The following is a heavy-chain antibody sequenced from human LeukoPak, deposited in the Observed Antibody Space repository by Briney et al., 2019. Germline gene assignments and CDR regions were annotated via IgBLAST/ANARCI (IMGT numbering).Heavy chain of an antibody. V-gene: IGHV1-3*01. CDR1: GYTFTSYA. D-gene: IGHD2-15*01. CDR2: INAGNGNT. Sequence: ASVKVSCKASGYTFTSYAMHWVRQAPGQRLEWMGWINAGNGNTKYSQKFQGRVTITRDTSASTAYMELSSLRSEDTAVYYCARGVVVVAATRHFDFWGQGTLVTVSS. J-gene: IGHJ4*02. CDR3: ARGVVVVAATRHFDF.